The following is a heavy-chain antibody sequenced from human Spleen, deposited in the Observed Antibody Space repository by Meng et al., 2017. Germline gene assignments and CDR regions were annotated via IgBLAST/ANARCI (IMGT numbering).Heavy chain of an antibody. V-gene: IGHV1-46*01. Sequence: QVQLVQSGAEVMKPGASVKVSCKASGYSFTHHGITWVRRAPGQGLEWVGTINPGGVSTNYALNFQGRLSMTRDTSTSTVYMELSSLRSEDTAVYYCAREKSPGHFDYWGQGTLVTVSS. CDR3: AREKSPGHFDY. J-gene: IGHJ4*02. CDR1: GYSFTHHG. CDR2: INPGGVST.